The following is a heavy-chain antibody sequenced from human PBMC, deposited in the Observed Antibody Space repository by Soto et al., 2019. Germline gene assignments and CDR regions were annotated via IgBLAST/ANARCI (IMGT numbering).Heavy chain of an antibody. J-gene: IGHJ4*02. V-gene: IGHV3-33*01. CDR3: AREEQARWLVQPFDY. CDR1: GFTFSSYG. Sequence: GGSLRLSCAASGFTFSSYGMHWVRQAPGKGLEWVAVIWYDGSNKYYADSVRGRFTISRDNSKNTLYLKMNSLRAEDTAVYYCAREEQARWLVQPFDYWGQGTLVTVSS. D-gene: IGHD6-19*01. CDR2: IWYDGSNK.